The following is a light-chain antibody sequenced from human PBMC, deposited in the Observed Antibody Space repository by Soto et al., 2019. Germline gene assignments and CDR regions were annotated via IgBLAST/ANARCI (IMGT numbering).Light chain of an antibody. CDR1: SSNIVNNY. Sequence: QSVLTQPPSVSAAPGQKVTISCSGSSSNIVNNYVSWYQHFPGTAPKLLIYDNNKRPSGIPDRFSGSKSGTSATLGITGLQTGDEADYYCGTWDSLLSAVVFGGGTQLTVL. CDR2: DNN. J-gene: IGLJ2*01. CDR3: GTWDSLLSAVV. V-gene: IGLV1-51*01.